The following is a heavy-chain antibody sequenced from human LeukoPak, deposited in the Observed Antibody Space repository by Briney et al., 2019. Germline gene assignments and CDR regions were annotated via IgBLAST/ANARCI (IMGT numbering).Heavy chain of an antibody. Sequence: SVKVSCKASGGSFINSAFTWVRQAPGQGLEWMGGITPIFGSANYAQKFQGRVTITTDESTTTAYMELSSLRSEDTAVYYCAREPVPRSSGLNYWGQGNLVTVSS. V-gene: IGHV1-69*05. CDR2: ITPIFGSA. D-gene: IGHD3-22*01. CDR3: AREPVPRSSGLNY. J-gene: IGHJ4*02. CDR1: GGSFINSA.